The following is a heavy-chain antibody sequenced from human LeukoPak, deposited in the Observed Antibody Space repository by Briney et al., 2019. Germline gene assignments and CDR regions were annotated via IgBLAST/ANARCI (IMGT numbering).Heavy chain of an antibody. D-gene: IGHD1-26*01. CDR3: AKDISPIVGAADYYYGMDV. J-gene: IGHJ6*02. Sequence: GGSLRLSCAASGFTFDDYAMHWVRQAPGKGLEWVSLISGDGGSTYYADSVKGRFTIPRDNSKNSLYLQMNSLRTEDTALYYCAKDISPIVGAADYYYGMDVWGQGTTVTVSS. CDR1: GFTFDDYA. V-gene: IGHV3-43*02. CDR2: ISGDGGST.